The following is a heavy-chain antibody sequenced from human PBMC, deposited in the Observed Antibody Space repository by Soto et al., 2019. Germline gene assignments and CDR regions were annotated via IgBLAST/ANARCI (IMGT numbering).Heavy chain of an antibody. CDR2: IHYSGST. CDR3: ARGGVAARTGRWFDP. D-gene: IGHD6-25*01. CDR1: GGSISNYY. Sequence: QVQLQESGPGLVKPSETLSLTCTVSGGSISNYYWGWIRQPPGKGLEWIGYIHYSGSTNYNPSLRSRVTISVDTPKNQFSLKVNSMTAADTAIYYCARGGVAARTGRWFDPWGQGTLVTVSS. J-gene: IGHJ5*02. V-gene: IGHV4-59*01.